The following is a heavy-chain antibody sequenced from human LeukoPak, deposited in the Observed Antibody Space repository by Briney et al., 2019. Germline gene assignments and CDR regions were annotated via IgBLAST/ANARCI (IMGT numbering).Heavy chain of an antibody. CDR1: GGSISNYF. CDR2: IYYSGNT. J-gene: IGHJ3*02. CDR3: ARDLAYRSSLRGTFDI. Sequence: PSETLSLTCTVSGGSISNYFWSWIRQAPGKGLEYIGFIYYSGNTNYNPSFKSQVTISVDTSKKQFSLKLSSVTAADTAVYYCARDLAYRSSLRGTFDIWGQGTKVTVSS. D-gene: IGHD6-19*01. V-gene: IGHV4-59*01.